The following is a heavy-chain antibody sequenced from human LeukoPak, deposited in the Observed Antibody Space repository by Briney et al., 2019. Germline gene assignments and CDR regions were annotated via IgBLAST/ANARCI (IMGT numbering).Heavy chain of an antibody. V-gene: IGHV4-59*01. CDR3: ARERAVTTYYYFDY. J-gene: IGHJ4*02. CDR1: GGSISSYF. D-gene: IGHD4-17*01. Sequence: PSETLSLTCTVSGGSISSYFWSWIRQPPGKGLEWIGYIYYSGSTNYNPSLKSRVTISVDTSKNQFSLKLSSMTAADTAVYYCARERAVTTYYYFDYWGQGTLVTVSS. CDR2: IYYSGST.